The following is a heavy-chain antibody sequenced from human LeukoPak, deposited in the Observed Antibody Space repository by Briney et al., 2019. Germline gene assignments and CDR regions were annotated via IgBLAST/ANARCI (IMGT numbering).Heavy chain of an antibody. J-gene: IGHJ1*01. CDR1: GFTVSNTY. CDR2: ISGSGVTT. Sequence: GGSLRVSCAASGFTVSNTYMSWVRQAPGKGLEWVSAISGSGVTTHYAGSVQGRFSISRDNSKNTLYLQMNSLRVEDTALYYCVKKVVVGATSPYSDFQDWGQGTLVTVSS. CDR3: VKKVVVGATSPYSDFQD. D-gene: IGHD1-26*01. V-gene: IGHV3-23*01.